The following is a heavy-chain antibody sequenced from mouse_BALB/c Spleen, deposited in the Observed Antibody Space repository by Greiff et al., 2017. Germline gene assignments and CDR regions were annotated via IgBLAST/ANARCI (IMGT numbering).Heavy chain of an antibody. J-gene: IGHJ3*01. CDR1: GYSITSDYV. CDR2: ISYSGST. Sequence: DVKLVESGPGLVKPSQSLSLTCTVTGYSITSDYVWNWIRQFPGNKLEWMVYISYSGSTSYNPSLKIRISITRDTSTNQFFLQLNSVTTEDTATDYCAASDGYRFAYWGQGTLVTVSA. D-gene: IGHD2-3*01. CDR3: AASDGYRFAY. V-gene: IGHV3-2*02.